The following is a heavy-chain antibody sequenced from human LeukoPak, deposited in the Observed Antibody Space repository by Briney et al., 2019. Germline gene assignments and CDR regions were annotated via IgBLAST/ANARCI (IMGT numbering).Heavy chain of an antibody. Sequence: SETLSLTCTVSGRSMNSGGYYWSWIRQPPGKGLEWIGYIYYSGSTFYNPSLESRVTLSVDPSKNQFSLKLSSVTAADTAVYYCARSDIWGQGTMVTVSS. CDR3: ARSDI. CDR2: IYYSGST. CDR1: GRSMNSGGYY. J-gene: IGHJ3*02. V-gene: IGHV4-30-4*01.